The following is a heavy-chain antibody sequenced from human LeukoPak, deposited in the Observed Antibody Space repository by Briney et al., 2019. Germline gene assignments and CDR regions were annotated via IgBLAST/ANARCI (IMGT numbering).Heavy chain of an antibody. CDR3: ARPETSIEWFDP. CDR1: GYTFTSYG. J-gene: IGHJ5*02. D-gene: IGHD1-14*01. Sequence: ASVKVSCKAFGYTFTSYGITWVRQAPGQGLEWMGWIGAYNGNTNYAQKFQGRVTMTTDISTSTAYMELRRLRSDDTAVYYCARPETSIEWFDPWGQGTLVTVSS. CDR2: IGAYNGNT. V-gene: IGHV1-18*01.